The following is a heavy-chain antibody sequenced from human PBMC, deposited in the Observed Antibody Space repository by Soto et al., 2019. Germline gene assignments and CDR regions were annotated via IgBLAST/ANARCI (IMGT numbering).Heavy chain of an antibody. CDR2: IYNTGET. J-gene: IGHJ4*02. D-gene: IGHD5-12*01. CDR1: GDSISSSSPYY. Sequence: QLRMQESRPRLVRPSETLSLTCTVSGDSISSSSPYYWGWIRQTPGQGLEWIASIYNTGETYYNSSLRSRVILFVDTSTNQVSLKLASVTATDTAVYYCARQTVSTKTPDYWGQGTLVTVSS. CDR3: ARQTVSTKTPDY. V-gene: IGHV4-39*01.